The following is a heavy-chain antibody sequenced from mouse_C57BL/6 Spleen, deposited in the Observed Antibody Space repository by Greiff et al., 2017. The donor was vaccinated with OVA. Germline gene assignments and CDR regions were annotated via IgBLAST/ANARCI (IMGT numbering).Heavy chain of an antibody. CDR3: ARTPDGSSYFDY. CDR1: GYSITSGYY. J-gene: IGHJ2*01. Sequence: DVKLQESGPGLVKPSQSLSLTCSVTGYSITSGYYWNWIRQFPGNKLEWMGYISYDGSNNYNPSLKNRISITRDTSKNQFFLKLNSVTTEDTATYYCARTPDGSSYFDYWGQGTTLTVSS. D-gene: IGHD1-1*01. CDR2: ISYDGSN. V-gene: IGHV3-6*01.